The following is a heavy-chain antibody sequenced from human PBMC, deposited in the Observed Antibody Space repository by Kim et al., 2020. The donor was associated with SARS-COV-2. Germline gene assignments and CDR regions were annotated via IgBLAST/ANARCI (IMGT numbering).Heavy chain of an antibody. CDR2: INPNSGGT. CDR3: ARVVVAAHNRGYYYYGMDV. CDR1: GYTFTGYY. J-gene: IGHJ6*02. Sequence: ASVKVSCKASGYTFTGYYMHWVRQAPGQGLEWMGWINPNSGGTNYAQKFQGRVTMTRDTSISTAYMELSRLRSDDTAVYYCARVVVAAHNRGYYYYGMDVWGQGTTVTVSS. V-gene: IGHV1-2*02. D-gene: IGHD2-15*01.